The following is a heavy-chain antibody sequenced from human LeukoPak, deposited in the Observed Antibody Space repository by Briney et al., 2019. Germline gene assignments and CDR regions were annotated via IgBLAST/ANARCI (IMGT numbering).Heavy chain of an antibody. J-gene: IGHJ6*02. V-gene: IGHV1-3*01. CDR2: INAGNGNT. D-gene: IGHD5-12*01. CDR3: ARTERGYSGYDVYYYYGMDV. CDR1: GYTFTSYA. Sequence: ASVKVSCKASGYTFTSYAMHWVRQAPGQRLEWMGWINAGNGNTKYSQKFQGGVTITRDASASTAYMELSSLRSEDTAVYYCARTERGYSGYDVYYYYGMDVWGQGTTVTVSS.